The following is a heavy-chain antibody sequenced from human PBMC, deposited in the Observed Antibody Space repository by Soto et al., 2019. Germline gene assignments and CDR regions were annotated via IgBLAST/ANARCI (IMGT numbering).Heavy chain of an antibody. V-gene: IGHV1-69*13. CDR3: ARDPNGRGWYWNYFDY. J-gene: IGHJ4*02. CDR2: IIPIFGTA. D-gene: IGHD6-19*01. CDR1: GGTFSSYA. Sequence: GASVKVSCKASGGTFSSYAISWVRQAPGQGLEWMGGIIPIFGTANYAQKFQGRVTITADESTSTAYMELSSLRSEDTAVYYCARDPNGRGWYWNYFDYWGQGTLVTVSS.